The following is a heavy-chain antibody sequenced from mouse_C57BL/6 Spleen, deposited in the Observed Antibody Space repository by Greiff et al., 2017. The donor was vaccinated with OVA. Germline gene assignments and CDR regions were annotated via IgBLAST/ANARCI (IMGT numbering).Heavy chain of an antibody. CDR3: ARQGRYYNYFDY. Sequence: QVQLKQPGAELVKPGASVKLSCKASGYTFTSYWMQWVKQRPGQGLEWIGEIDPSDSYTNYNQKFKGKATLTVDTSSSTAYMQLSSLTSEDSAVYYCARQGRYYNYFDYWGQGTTLTVSS. D-gene: IGHD1-1*01. V-gene: IGHV1-50*01. CDR1: GYTFTSYW. CDR2: IDPSDSYT. J-gene: IGHJ2*01.